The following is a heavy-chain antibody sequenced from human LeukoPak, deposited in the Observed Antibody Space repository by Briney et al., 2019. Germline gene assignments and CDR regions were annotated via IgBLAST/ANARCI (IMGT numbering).Heavy chain of an antibody. CDR3: ARGFYDSSGYPTPSDY. V-gene: IGHV1-69*13. CDR2: IIPIFGTA. J-gene: IGHJ4*02. D-gene: IGHD3-22*01. Sequence: SVKVSCKASGGTFSSYAISWVRQAPGQGLEWMGGIIPIFGTANYAQKFQGRVTITADESTSTAYMELRSLRSDDTAVYYCARGFYDSSGYPTPSDYWGQGTLVTVSS. CDR1: GGTFSSYA.